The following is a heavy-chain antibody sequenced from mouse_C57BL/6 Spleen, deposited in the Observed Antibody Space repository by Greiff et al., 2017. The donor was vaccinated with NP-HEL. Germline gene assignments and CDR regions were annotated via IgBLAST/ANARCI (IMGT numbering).Heavy chain of an antibody. D-gene: IGHD2-3*01. V-gene: IGHV1-69*01. CDR1: GYTFTSYW. CDR2: IDPSDSYT. J-gene: IGHJ4*01. CDR3: AREGIDGYSNYAMDY. Sequence: VQLQQSGAELVMPGASVKLSCKASGYTFTSYWMHWVKQRPGQGLEWIGEIDPSDSYTNYNQKFKCKSTLTVDKSSSTAYMQLSSLTSEDSAVYYCAREGIDGYSNYAMDYWGQGTSVTVSS.